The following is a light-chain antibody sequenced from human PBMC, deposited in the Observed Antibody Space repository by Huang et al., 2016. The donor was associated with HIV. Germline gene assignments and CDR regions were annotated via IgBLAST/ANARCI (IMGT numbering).Light chain of an antibody. V-gene: IGKV2-28*01. CDR1: QSLLHSNGYYY. CDR3: MQALQTPWT. Sequence: VMTQSPLSLSVTPGEPASISCRSSQSLLHSNGYYYLDWYVQKPGQSPQLLIYLGSYRASGVPDRFSGGGSGTDFTLKISRVEADDVGIYYCMQALQTPWTFGQGTKVAIK. J-gene: IGKJ1*01. CDR2: LGS.